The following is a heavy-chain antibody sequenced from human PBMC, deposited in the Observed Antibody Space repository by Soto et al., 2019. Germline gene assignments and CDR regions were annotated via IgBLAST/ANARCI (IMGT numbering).Heavy chain of an antibody. CDR2: IDPSDSYT. Sequence: PGESLKISCKASGYNFTAFWIHWVRQMPGKGLEWLGKIDPSDSYTNYSPSFEGHVTISTDNSITTAYLQWSSLRASDTAQYFCARVHKNWFDSWAQGTMVTVSS. CDR3: ARVHKNWFDS. CDR1: GYNFTAFW. J-gene: IGHJ5*01. V-gene: IGHV5-10-1*01.